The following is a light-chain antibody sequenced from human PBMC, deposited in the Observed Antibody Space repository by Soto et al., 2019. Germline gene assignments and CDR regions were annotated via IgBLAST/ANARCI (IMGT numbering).Light chain of an antibody. Sequence: EIVLTQSPGTLSSSPGERATLSCRASQSVISNYLAWYQQKRGQAPRLLIWGASIRATDLPDRFSGSGSGTDFTLTISSLEPEDFAVYYCQQRSTWPPSITFGQGTRLEIK. J-gene: IGKJ5*01. CDR2: GAS. V-gene: IGKV3D-20*02. CDR3: QQRSTWPPSIT. CDR1: QSVISNY.